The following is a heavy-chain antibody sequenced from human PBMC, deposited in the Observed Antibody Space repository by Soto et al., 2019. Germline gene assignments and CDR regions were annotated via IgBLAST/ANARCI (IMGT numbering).Heavy chain of an antibody. V-gene: IGHV4-31*03. J-gene: IGHJ6*02. CDR3: ARGVSYGMDV. CDR2: IYYSGST. Sequence: QVQLQESGPGLVKPLQTLSLTCTVSGVSISSCGYYWSWIRQHPGKGLEWIGYIYYSGSTYYTPSLKSRVTISVDTSEDQSSLKLRSVTAADTAVYYCARGVSYGMDVWGQGTTVIVSS. CDR1: GVSISSCGYY.